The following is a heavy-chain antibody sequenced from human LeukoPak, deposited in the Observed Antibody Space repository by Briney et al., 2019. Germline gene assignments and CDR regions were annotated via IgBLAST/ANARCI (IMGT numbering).Heavy chain of an antibody. CDR2: IYHSGST. CDR1: GYSISSGYY. Sequence: PSETLFLTCTVSGYSISSGYYWGWTRQPPGKGLEWIGSIYHSGSTYYNPSLKSRVTISVDTSKNQFSLKLSSVTAADTAVYYCARGAYYGSGSSDYWGQGTLVTVSS. D-gene: IGHD3-10*01. V-gene: IGHV4-38-2*02. J-gene: IGHJ4*02. CDR3: ARGAYYGSGSSDY.